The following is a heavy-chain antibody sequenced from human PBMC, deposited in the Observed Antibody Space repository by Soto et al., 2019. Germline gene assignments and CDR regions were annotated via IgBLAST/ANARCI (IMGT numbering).Heavy chain of an antibody. CDR1: GFTFSSYG. D-gene: IGHD3-3*01. Sequence: QVKLGESGGGVVQPGRSLRLSCAVSGFTFSSYGMHWVRQAPGKGLEWVALIWYDGSSKFYADSVKGRFTISRDNSKNTLSLEMSSLRAEDTAMYYCAKPSYDFWSGYYHPFDGWGQGTLVTVSS. J-gene: IGHJ4*02. CDR3: AKPSYDFWSGYYHPFDG. CDR2: IWYDGSSK. V-gene: IGHV3-33*06.